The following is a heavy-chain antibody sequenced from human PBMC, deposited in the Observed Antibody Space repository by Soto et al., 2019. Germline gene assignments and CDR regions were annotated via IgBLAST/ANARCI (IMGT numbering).Heavy chain of an antibody. J-gene: IGHJ4*02. D-gene: IGHD3-22*01. V-gene: IGHV3-30*18. CDR3: AKETHSSGYGSYFDY. Sequence: DLVESGGGVVQPGRSLRLSCAASGFTFSNFGMHWVRQAPGKGLEWVAVISTTGGLKYAADSVKGRFTISRDNSKNTLYLQMNSLRPEDTAMYYCAKETHSSGYGSYFDYWGPGILVTVSS. CDR2: ISTTGGLK. CDR1: GFTFSNFG.